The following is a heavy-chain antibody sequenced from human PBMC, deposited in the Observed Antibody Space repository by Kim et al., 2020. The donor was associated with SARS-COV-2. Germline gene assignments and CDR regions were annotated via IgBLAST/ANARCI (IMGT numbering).Heavy chain of an antibody. Sequence: ASVKVSCKASGYTFTSYAMHWVRQAPGQRLEWMGWINAGNGNTKYSQQFQGRVTITRDTSASTAYMELSSLRSEDTAVYYCARNHYDILTGYWDLFDYWGQGTRVTVSA. CDR2: INAGNGNT. CDR3: ARNHYDILTGYWDLFDY. V-gene: IGHV1-3*01. CDR1: GYTFTSYA. D-gene: IGHD3-9*01. J-gene: IGHJ4*02.